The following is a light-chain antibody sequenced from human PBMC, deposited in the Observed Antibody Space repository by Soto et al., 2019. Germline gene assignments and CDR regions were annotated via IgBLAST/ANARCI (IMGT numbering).Light chain of an antibody. Sequence: SYELTQPPSVSVAPGQTARITCGGNNIESKSVHWYQQRPGQAPVLVVHDDSDRHSGIPERISGSNSGNTATLTISRVEAGDEAEYYCQVWDGLSDHVIFGGGTNLTVL. J-gene: IGLJ2*01. CDR1: NIESKS. CDR2: DDS. V-gene: IGLV3-21*02. CDR3: QVWDGLSDHVI.